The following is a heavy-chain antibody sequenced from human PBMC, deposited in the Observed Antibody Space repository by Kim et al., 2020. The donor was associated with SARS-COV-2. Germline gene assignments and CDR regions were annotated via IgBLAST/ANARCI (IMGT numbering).Heavy chain of an antibody. CDR3: ARVRTNYGALDY. D-gene: IGHD4-17*01. V-gene: IGHV4-39*01. J-gene: IGHJ4*02. Sequence: SDTPPLKSRVIISVDTSKNQFSLKVNSVSAADTAVYYCARVRTNYGALDYWGQGTLVTVSS.